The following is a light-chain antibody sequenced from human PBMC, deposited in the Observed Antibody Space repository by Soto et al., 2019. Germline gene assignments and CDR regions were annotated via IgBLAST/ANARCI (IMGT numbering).Light chain of an antibody. CDR3: QQYYSSPRLT. J-gene: IGKJ4*01. CDR1: QSVLYSSNNKNY. Sequence: DIVMTQSPDSLAVSLGGRATINCKSSQSVLYSSNNKNYLAWYQQKAGQPPKLLIYWASNRESGVPDRFSGSGSGTDFTLTISSLQAEDVAVYYCQQYYSSPRLTFGGGTKVDI. CDR2: WAS. V-gene: IGKV4-1*01.